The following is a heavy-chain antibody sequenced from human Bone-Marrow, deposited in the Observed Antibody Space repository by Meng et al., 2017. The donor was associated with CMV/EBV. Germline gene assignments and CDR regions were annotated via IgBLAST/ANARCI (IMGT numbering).Heavy chain of an antibody. D-gene: IGHD1/OR15-1a*01. J-gene: IGHJ5*02. CDR3: ARKANWNTGFDP. V-gene: IGHV4-34*01. Sequence: SETLSLTCAVYGGSFSGYYWSWIRQPPGKGLEWIGEINHSGSTNYNPSLKSRVTISVDTSKNQFSLKLSSVTAADTAVYYCARKANWNTGFDPWGQGTLVTVSS. CDR1: GGSFSGYY. CDR2: INHSGST.